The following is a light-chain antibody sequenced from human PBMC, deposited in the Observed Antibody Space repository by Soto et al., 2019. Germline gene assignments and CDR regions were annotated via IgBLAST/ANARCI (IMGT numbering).Light chain of an antibody. V-gene: IGKV3-11*01. CDR3: QQSFTTPWT. CDR2: EAS. Sequence: EIVLTQSPATLSASPGERATLYCRASQTVGVRLAWYQHKPGQAPRLLIYEASNRAAGVPGRFSGSGSGTEFTLTIHSLQPEDFATYYCQQSFTTPWTFGQGTKVDI. CDR1: QTVGVR. J-gene: IGKJ1*01.